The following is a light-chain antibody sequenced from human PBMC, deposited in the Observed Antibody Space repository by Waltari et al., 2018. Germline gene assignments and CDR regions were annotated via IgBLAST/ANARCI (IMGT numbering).Light chain of an antibody. CDR2: KVS. CDR1: QSLVHSDGNTY. V-gene: IGKV2-30*02. CDR3: MQATLWPWT. Sequence: DVVMTQSPLSLPVTLGQPASISCRSSQSLVHSDGNTYLNWFQHRPGQSPRRLIYKVSNRDSGVPDRFSGSGSGTDFTLKISRVEAEDVGVFYCMQATLWPWTFGQGTKVEIK. J-gene: IGKJ1*01.